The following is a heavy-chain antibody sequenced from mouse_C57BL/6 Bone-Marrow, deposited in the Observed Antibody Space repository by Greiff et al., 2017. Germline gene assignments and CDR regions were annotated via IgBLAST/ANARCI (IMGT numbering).Heavy chain of an antibody. CDR3: ARLEFGVSSGDWYFDV. J-gene: IGHJ1*03. Sequence: QVQLQQSGPELVKPGASVKLSCKASGYTFTSYDINWVKQRTGQGLAWIGWIYPRDGSTKYNEKFQGKATLTVDTSSSPAYQELHRLTSEDSAVYFCARLEFGVSSGDWYFDVWGTGTTVTVSS. CDR1: GYTFTSYD. CDR2: IYPRDGST. V-gene: IGHV1-85*01. D-gene: IGHD1-1*01.